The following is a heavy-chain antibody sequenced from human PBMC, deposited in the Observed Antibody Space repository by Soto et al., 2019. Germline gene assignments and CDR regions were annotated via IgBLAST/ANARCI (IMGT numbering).Heavy chain of an antibody. Sequence: PGGSLRLSCAASGFTFSSYGISWIRLSPGKGLEWVSVISGGGDTTYYTPSVKGRFTISRDDFRNTLYLQMNSLRTEDTAIYYCARDLGVAVATLTLDYWGRGTLVTVSS. CDR3: ARDLGVAVATLTLDY. J-gene: IGHJ4*02. CDR2: ISGGGDTT. CDR1: GFTFSSYG. V-gene: IGHV3-23*01. D-gene: IGHD2-15*01.